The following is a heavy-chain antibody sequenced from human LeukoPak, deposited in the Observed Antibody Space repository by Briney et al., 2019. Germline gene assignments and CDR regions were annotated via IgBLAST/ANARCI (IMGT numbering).Heavy chain of an antibody. CDR3: AKDTIKWGSYRYFDY. J-gene: IGHJ4*02. V-gene: IGHV3-23*01. CDR2: ISGSGGST. D-gene: IGHD3-16*02. Sequence: GGSLRLSCAASGFTFSSYAMSWVRQAPGKGLEWVSAISGSGGSTYYADSVNGRFTISRDNSKNTLYLQMNSLRAEDTAVYYCAKDTIKWGSYRYFDYWGQGTLVTVSS. CDR1: GFTFSSYA.